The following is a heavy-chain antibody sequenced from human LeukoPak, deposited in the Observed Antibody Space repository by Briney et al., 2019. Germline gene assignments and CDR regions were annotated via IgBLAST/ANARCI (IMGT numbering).Heavy chain of an antibody. V-gene: IGHV4-34*01. D-gene: IGHD5-12*01. J-gene: IGHJ4*02. CDR3: ARDMVAGGPDY. Sequence: SETVSLTCAVYGGSFSGYYWSWIRQPPGKGLEWIGSIYYSGSTYYNPSLKSRVTISVDTSKNQFFLKLSSVTAADTAVYYCARDMVAGGPDYWGQGTLVTVSS. CDR2: IYYSGST. CDR1: GGSFSGYY.